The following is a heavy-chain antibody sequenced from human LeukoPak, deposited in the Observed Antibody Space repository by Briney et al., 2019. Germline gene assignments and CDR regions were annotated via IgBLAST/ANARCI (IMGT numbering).Heavy chain of an antibody. V-gene: IGHV3-30*04. D-gene: IGHD3-22*01. CDR1: GFTFTTFP. CDR3: ARDRVVVTKGVYYYYGMDV. CDR2: ISYDGTDK. Sequence: GGSLRLSCAASGFTFTTFPMHWVRQPPGKGLEWVAVISYDGTDKYYADSVKGRFTISRDNSKSTLYLQMDSLRAEDTAVYYCARDRVVVTKGVYYYYGMDVWGQGTTVTVSS. J-gene: IGHJ6*02.